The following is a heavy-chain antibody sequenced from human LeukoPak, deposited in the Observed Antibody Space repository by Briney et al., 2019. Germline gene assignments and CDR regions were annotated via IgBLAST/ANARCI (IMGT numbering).Heavy chain of an antibody. CDR1: GFTFTNAW. CDR2: IKTKTDGGTI. Sequence: GGSLRLSCAASGFTFTNAWKSWVRQAPGKGLEWVGRIKTKTDGGTIDYAAPVKGRFTISRDDSKNTLYLQMNNLKTEDTAVYYCAYSSAWPFNYWGQGALVTVSS. V-gene: IGHV3-15*01. D-gene: IGHD6-19*01. CDR3: AYSSAWPFNY. J-gene: IGHJ4*02.